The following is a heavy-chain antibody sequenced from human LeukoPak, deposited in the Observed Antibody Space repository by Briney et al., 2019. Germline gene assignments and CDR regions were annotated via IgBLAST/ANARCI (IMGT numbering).Heavy chain of an antibody. D-gene: IGHD2-15*01. CDR2: IYYSGST. Sequence: SETLSLTCTVSGGSISSGDYYWSWIRQPPGKGLEWIGYIYYSGSTYYNPSLKSRVTISVDTSKNQFSLNLSSVTAADTAVYYCARGLVDCSGGSCYLGWFDPWGQGTLVTVSS. CDR1: GGSISSGDYY. CDR3: ARGLVDCSGGSCYLGWFDP. V-gene: IGHV4-30-4*01. J-gene: IGHJ5*02.